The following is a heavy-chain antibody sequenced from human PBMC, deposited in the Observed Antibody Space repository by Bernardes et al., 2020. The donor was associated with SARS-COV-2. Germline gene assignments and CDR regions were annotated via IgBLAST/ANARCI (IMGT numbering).Heavy chain of an antibody. D-gene: IGHD2-2*02. Sequence: GASLKISCKGSGYSFTRYWIGWVRQMPGKGLEWMGIIYPGDSDTRYSPSFQGQVTISADKSISTAYLQWSSLKASDTAMYYCARQAAIGDYYYYYGMDVWGQGTTVTVSS. CDR3: ARQAAIGDYYYYYGMDV. J-gene: IGHJ6*02. CDR1: GYSFTRYW. V-gene: IGHV5-51*01. CDR2: IYPGDSDT.